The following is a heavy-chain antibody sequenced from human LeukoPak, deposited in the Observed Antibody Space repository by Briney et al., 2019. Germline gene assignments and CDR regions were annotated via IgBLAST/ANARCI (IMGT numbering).Heavy chain of an antibody. J-gene: IGHJ4*02. D-gene: IGHD3-22*01. CDR1: GFTFSSYW. CDR3: ARVGDSSDY. V-gene: IGHV3-74*01. Sequence: GGSLRLSCAASGFTFSSYWMHWVRQAPGKGLVWVSRINSDGSSTNYADSVEGRFTISRDNAKNTLYLQMNRLRAEDTAVYYCARVGDSSDYWGQGTLVTVSS. CDR2: INSDGSST.